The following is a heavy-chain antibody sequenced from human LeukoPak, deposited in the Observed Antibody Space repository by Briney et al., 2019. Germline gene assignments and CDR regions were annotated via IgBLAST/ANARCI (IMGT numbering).Heavy chain of an antibody. CDR3: ARDHPDTAMAPFDY. V-gene: IGHV1-69*05. D-gene: IGHD5-18*01. CDR2: IIPIFGTA. Sequence: SVKVSCKASGGTFSSYAISWVRQAPGQGLEWMGGIIPIFGTANYAQKFQGRVTITTDKSTSTAYMELSSLRSEDTAVYYCARDHPDTAMAPFDYWGQGTLVTVSS. J-gene: IGHJ4*02. CDR1: GGTFSSYA.